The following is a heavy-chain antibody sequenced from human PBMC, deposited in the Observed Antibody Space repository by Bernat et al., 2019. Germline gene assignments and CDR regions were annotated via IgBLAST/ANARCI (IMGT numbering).Heavy chain of an antibody. D-gene: IGHD2/OR15-2a*01. CDR2: IRSKAHGGTP. J-gene: IGHJ4*02. V-gene: IGHV3-49*04. Sequence: EVQLVESGGGLVQPGRSLRLSCTASGFTFGDYDVSWVRQAPGKGLEWVGFIRSKAHGGTPEYAASVKGRFTISRDDSISIAYLQMNSLKTDDTAVYYCGRQYYFDYWGQGTLVTVSS. CDR1: GFTFGDYD. CDR3: GRQYYFDY.